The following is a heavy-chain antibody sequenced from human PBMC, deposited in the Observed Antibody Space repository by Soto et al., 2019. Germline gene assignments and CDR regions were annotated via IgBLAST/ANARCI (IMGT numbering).Heavy chain of an antibody. CDR1: GFTFSSHW. Sequence: GSLRLPCAASGFTFSSHWMHWVRQAPGKGLVWVSRIESDGSSTNYADSVKGRFTVSRDNAKNTLYLQMNSLRVEDTAVYYCARDRADPIGDYHPLFDSWGLGTLVTVSS. V-gene: IGHV3-74*01. D-gene: IGHD2-21*01. CDR3: ARDRADPIGDYHPLFDS. J-gene: IGHJ4*02. CDR2: IESDGSST.